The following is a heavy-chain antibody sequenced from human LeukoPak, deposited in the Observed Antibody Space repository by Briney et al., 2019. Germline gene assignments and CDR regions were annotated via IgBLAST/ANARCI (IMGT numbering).Heavy chain of an antibody. J-gene: IGHJ5*02. V-gene: IGHV4-30-2*01. CDR1: GGSISSGGYS. Sequence: SQTLSLTCAVSGGSISSGGYSWSWIRQPPGKGLEWIGYIYHSGSTYYNPSLKSRVTISVDRSKNQFSLKLSSVTAADTAVYYCARAWTTYYYDSSGWNWFDPWGQGTLVTVSS. CDR2: IYHSGST. CDR3: ARAWTTYYYDSSGWNWFDP. D-gene: IGHD3-22*01.